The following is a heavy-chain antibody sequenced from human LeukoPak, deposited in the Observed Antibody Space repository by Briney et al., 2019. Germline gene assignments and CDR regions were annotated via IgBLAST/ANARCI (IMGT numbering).Heavy chain of an antibody. CDR2: ISSSSSYI. CDR3: ARDPGHYDSSGFYYY. Sequence: GGSLRLSCAASGFTFSSYSMNWARQAPGKGLEWVSSISSSSSYIYYADSVKGRFTISRDNAKNSLYLQMNSLRAEDTAVYYCARDPGHYDSSGFYYYWGQGTLVTVSS. CDR1: GFTFSSYS. D-gene: IGHD3-22*01. J-gene: IGHJ4*02. V-gene: IGHV3-21*01.